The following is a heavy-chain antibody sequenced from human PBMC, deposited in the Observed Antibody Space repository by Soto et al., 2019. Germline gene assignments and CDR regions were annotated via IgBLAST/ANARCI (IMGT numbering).Heavy chain of an antibody. J-gene: IGHJ4*02. CDR3: ARGGVSTRTFDY. CDR2: IYPSDSDT. D-gene: IGHD3-3*01. V-gene: IGHV5-51*01. Sequence: GESLKISCNGSGYNFACYGIAWVRQMPGKGLELMGIIYPSDSDTRYRPSFQGQVTISADKSISSAYLQWSSLRASDTAMYYCARGGVSTRTFDYWGQGTPVTVSS. CDR1: GYNFACYG.